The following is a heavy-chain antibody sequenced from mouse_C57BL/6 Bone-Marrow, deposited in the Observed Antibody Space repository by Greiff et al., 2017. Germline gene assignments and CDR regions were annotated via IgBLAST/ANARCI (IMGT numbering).Heavy chain of an antibody. J-gene: IGHJ3*01. CDR1: GYTFTSYW. V-gene: IGHV1-59*01. D-gene: IGHD2-4*01. CDR3: AREASYYDYDGAWFAY. CDR2: IDPSDSYT. Sequence: QVQLQQPGAELVRPGTSVKLSCKASGYTFTSYWMHWVKQRPGQGLEWIGVIDPSDSYTNYNQKFKGKATLTVDTSSSTAYMQLSSLTSEDSAVYYCAREASYYDYDGAWFAYWGQGTLVTVSA.